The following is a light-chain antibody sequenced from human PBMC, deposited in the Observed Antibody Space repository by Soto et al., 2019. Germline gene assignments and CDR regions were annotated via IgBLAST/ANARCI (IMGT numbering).Light chain of an antibody. J-gene: IGKJ1*01. CDR2: GAS. V-gene: IGKV3-11*01. CDR1: QSVSNNY. Sequence: EVVLTQSPVTLSLSPGERATLSCRASQSVSNNYLAWYQQKPGQAPRLLIYGASIRAAGIPARFSASGSGTDFTLTISDVQPEDFALYYCHQRQSWPRTFGQGTKVDIK. CDR3: HQRQSWPRT.